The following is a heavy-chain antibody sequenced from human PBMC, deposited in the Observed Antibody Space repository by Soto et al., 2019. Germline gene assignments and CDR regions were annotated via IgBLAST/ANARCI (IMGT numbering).Heavy chain of an antibody. CDR3: TRRPPESFRTTPFDF. V-gene: IGHV3-49*04. J-gene: IGHJ3*01. CDR2: IASKTYGATR. Sequence: EVQLVESGGGLIQPGRSLRLSCTGFGFRFSDYAVTWVRQTPGKGLEWVGFIASKTYGATREYAASVKGRFIISRDDPKRIAYLQMNGLKIEDTAAYFCTRRPPESFRTTPFDFWGQGTRVTVSS. CDR1: GFRFSDYA. D-gene: IGHD3-16*02.